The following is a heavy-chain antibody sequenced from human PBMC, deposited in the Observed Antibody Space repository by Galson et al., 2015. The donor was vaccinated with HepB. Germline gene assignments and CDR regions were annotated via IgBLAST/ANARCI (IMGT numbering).Heavy chain of an antibody. V-gene: IGHV3-23*01. CDR2: ITNTGGST. J-gene: IGHJ6*02. Sequence: SLRLSCAASGFRFAYYGMSWVRQAPGKGLEWLSAITNTGGSTYYADSVKGRFTISRDNSKNTVYLQVNRVKVEDTAVYYCSKCSILASYYFYGIDGWGQGTTVTVSS. CDR1: GFRFAYYG. D-gene: IGHD1-26*01. CDR3: SKCSILASYYFYGIDG.